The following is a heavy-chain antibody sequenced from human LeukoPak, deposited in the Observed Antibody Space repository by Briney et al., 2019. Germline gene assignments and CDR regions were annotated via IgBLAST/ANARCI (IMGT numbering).Heavy chain of an antibody. V-gene: IGHV3-48*04. Sequence: TGGSLRLSCAASGFTFSSYSMNWVRQAPGKGLEWVSYISSSSSTIYYADSVKGRFTISRDNAKNSLYLQMNSLRAEDTAVYYCARGWDHDAFDIWGQGTMVTVSS. CDR3: ARGWDHDAFDI. D-gene: IGHD1-26*01. CDR2: ISSSSSTI. CDR1: GFTFSSYS. J-gene: IGHJ3*02.